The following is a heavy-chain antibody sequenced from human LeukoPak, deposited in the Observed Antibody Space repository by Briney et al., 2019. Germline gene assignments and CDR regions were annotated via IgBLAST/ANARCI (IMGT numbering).Heavy chain of an antibody. V-gene: IGHV1-69*06. CDR3: ARDRAVRGALKDAFDI. D-gene: IGHD3-10*01. CDR2: IIPIFGTA. CDR1: GYTFTSYA. J-gene: IGHJ3*02. Sequence: SVTVSCKASGYTFTSYAISWVRQAPGQGLEWMGGIIPIFGTANYAQKFQGRVTITADKSTSTAYMELSSLRSEDTAVYYCARDRAVRGALKDAFDIWGQGTMVTVSS.